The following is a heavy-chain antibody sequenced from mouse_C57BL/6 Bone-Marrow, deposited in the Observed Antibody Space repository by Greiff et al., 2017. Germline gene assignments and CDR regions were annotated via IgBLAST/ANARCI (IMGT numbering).Heavy chain of an antibody. CDR1: GYTFTTYS. CDR2: FHPYNDDT. D-gene: IGHD2-1*01. V-gene: IGHV1-47*01. CDR3: ASGGNYGGYYFDY. Sequence: VQLQQSGAELVKPGASVKMSCKASGYTFTTYSIKWMKQNPGKSLEWIGNFHPYNDDTKYNEKFKGKDTLTVEKSSSTVYLELSRLTSDDSAVYYCASGGNYGGYYFDYWGQGTTLTVSS. J-gene: IGHJ2*01.